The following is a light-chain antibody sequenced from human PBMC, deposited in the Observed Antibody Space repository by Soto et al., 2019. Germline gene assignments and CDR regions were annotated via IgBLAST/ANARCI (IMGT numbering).Light chain of an antibody. CDR2: GAS. CDR3: QQYHHWPVT. CDR1: QSISTS. V-gene: IGKV3-15*01. Sequence: EIVMTQSPASLSVSPGERATLSCRASQSISTSLAWYQQKPGQAPSLLIYGASTRATGVPATFTGSGSGTEFTLTISRLQSEDVAVYYCQQYHHWPVTFGGGTKV. J-gene: IGKJ4*01.